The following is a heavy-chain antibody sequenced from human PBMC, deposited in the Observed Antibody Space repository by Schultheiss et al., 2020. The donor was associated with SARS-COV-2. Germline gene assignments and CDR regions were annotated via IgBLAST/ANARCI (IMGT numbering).Heavy chain of an antibody. Sequence: GESLKISCTASGFTFGDYAMTWFRQAPGKGLEWVGFIKSKTYGGTTEYAASVKGRFTISRDDSKSVAYLQMNSLKTEDTAVYYCTTVIGGTSCPPAWGQGTLVTVSS. D-gene: IGHD2-2*01. CDR3: TTVIGGTSCPPA. V-gene: IGHV3-49*03. J-gene: IGHJ5*02. CDR1: GFTFGDYA. CDR2: IKSKTYGGTT.